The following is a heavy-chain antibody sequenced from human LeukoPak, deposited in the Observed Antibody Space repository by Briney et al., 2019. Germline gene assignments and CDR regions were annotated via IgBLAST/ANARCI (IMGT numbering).Heavy chain of an antibody. D-gene: IGHD1-26*01. Sequence: GGSLRLSCAASGFTFSTYSMNWVRQAPGKGLEWVSSISSSSSYMYYADSVKGRFTISRDNAKNSLYLQMNSLRAEDTAVYYCAMEGYSGNYPAYWGQGTLVTVSS. CDR1: GFTFSTYS. J-gene: IGHJ4*02. V-gene: IGHV3-21*01. CDR3: AMEGYSGNYPAY. CDR2: ISSSSSYM.